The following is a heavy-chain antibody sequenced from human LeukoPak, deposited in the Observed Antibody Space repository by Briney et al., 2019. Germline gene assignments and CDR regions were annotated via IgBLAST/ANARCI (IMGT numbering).Heavy chain of an antibody. J-gene: IGHJ5*02. CDR2: ISAYNGNT. Sequence: ASVKVSCKASGYTFTSYGISWVRQAPGQGLEWVGWISAYNGNTNYAQKLQDRVTVTTDISTSTAYMELRSLRSDDTAVYYCARDGRKSPYSSSWYYPWGQGTLVTVSS. CDR1: GYTFTSYG. CDR3: ARDGRKSPYSSSWYYP. V-gene: IGHV1-18*01. D-gene: IGHD6-13*01.